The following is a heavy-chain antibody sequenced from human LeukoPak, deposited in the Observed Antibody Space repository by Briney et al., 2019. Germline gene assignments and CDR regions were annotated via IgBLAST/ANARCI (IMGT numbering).Heavy chain of an antibody. J-gene: IGHJ5*02. CDR2: IYSGGRT. Sequence: GSLRLSCAGSGFPFSIYGMNWVRQAPGKGLEWVSIIYSGGRTYYADSVKGRFTISRDNSKNTVYLQMNNMRVDDTAVYYCARVAGWHWFDPWGQGTLVTVSS. CDR3: ARVAGWHWFDP. V-gene: IGHV3-23*03. D-gene: IGHD6-19*01. CDR1: GFPFSIYG.